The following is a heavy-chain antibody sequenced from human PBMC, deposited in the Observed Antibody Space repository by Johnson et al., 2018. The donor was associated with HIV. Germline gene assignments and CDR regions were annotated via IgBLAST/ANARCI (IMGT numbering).Heavy chain of an antibody. CDR1: GFTFDDYA. V-gene: IGHV3-20*04. J-gene: IGHJ3*02. CDR3: ARACRDGHTCDAFDI. CDR2: ISRNSGSI. D-gene: IGHD5-24*01. Sequence: VQLVETGGGVLRPGASLRLSCAASGFTFDDYAMHCVRQAPGKGLEWVSGISRNSGSIGHVDSVKCRFTISRDNAKNSLSLQINSLRSEDTAIDYRARACRDGHTCDAFDIWGQGTMVTVSA.